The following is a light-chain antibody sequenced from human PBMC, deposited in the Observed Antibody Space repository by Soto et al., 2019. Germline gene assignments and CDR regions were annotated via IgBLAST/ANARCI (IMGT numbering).Light chain of an antibody. CDR2: DVN. CDR1: SSDVGGYNY. J-gene: IGLJ1*01. CDR3: CSYGGSFYV. Sequence: QSVLTQPHSVSGSPGQSVAISCSGTSSDVGGYNYVSWYQQHPGKAPKLIIFDVNKRPSGVPDRFSGSKSGSTASPTISGLQAEDEADYYCCSYGGSFYVVGTGTRSPS. V-gene: IGLV2-11*01.